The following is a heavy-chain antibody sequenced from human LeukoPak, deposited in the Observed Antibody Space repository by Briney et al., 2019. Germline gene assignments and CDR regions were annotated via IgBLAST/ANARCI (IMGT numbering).Heavy chain of an antibody. CDR2: IYYSGST. D-gene: IGHD1-26*01. Sequence: SETLSLTCTVSGGSITGYYWTWIRQPPGKGLEWIGYIYYSGSTNYHPSLKSQVTLSVDTSKKQFSLKLSSVTAADTAVYFCARGLLVGNTGYYFDYWGQGALVTVSS. CDR3: ARGLLVGNTGYYFDY. V-gene: IGHV4-59*01. CDR1: GGSITGYY. J-gene: IGHJ4*02.